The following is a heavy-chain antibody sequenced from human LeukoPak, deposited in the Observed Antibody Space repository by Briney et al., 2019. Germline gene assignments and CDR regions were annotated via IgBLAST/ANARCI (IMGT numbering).Heavy chain of an antibody. J-gene: IGHJ4*02. CDR2: IYTSGST. CDR1: GGSISSYY. Sequence: SETLSLTCTVAGGSISSYYWSWIRQPAGKGLECIGRIYTSGSTNYNPSLKSRVTMSVDTSKNQSSLKLSSVTAADTAVYYCARATTGDPENYFDYRGQGTLVTVSS. CDR3: ARATTGDPENYFDY. D-gene: IGHD7-27*01. V-gene: IGHV4-4*07.